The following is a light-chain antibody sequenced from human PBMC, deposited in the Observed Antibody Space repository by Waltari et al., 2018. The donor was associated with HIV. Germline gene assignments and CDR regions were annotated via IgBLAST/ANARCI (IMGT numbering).Light chain of an antibody. CDR1: QRVTSY. Sequence: DIVLTQSLAALSMSPGQSDPLSCGASQRVTSYLAWYQQKPGQAPMLLIYDASRWATGIPARFSGSGSGTDFTLTISSLQPEDSAIYYCQQRSDWHAFTFGRGTKVEIK. CDR3: QQRSDWHAFT. J-gene: IGKJ4*01. V-gene: IGKV3-11*01. CDR2: DAS.